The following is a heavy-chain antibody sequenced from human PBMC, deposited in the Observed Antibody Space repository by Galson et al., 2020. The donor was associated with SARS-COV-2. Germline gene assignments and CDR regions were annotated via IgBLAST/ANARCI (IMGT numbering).Heavy chain of an antibody. V-gene: IGHV4-30-2*01. Sequence: TLSLTCAVSGTSISSGSYSWNWIRQPPGKGLEWIGYISHSGGTYYNPSLKSRVTISGDRSKNQFSLRLSSVTAADTAVYYCARLHYGEYAPEAFDIWGPGTRVTVAS. CDR3: ARLHYGEYAPEAFDI. D-gene: IGHD4-17*01. CDR1: GTSISSGSYS. CDR2: ISHSGGT. J-gene: IGHJ3*02.